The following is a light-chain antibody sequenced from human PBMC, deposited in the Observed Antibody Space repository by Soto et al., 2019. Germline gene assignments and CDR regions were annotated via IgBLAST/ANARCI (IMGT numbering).Light chain of an antibody. J-gene: IGLJ3*02. Sequence: QAVVTQEPSLTVSPGGTVTLTCGSSTGAVTSGHYPYWFQQKPGQAPRTLIYDTNNKHSWTPARFSGSLLGGKAALTLSGAQPDDEDDYYCSLAYIDNRVFGGGTQLTVL. CDR2: DTN. CDR1: TGAVTSGHY. V-gene: IGLV7-46*01. CDR3: SLAYIDNRV.